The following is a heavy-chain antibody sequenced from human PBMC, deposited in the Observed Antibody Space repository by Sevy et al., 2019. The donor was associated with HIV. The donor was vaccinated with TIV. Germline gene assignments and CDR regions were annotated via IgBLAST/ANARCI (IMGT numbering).Heavy chain of an antibody. CDR3: AKPAGQLWFNYYYYGMDV. CDR1: GFTFSSYG. J-gene: IGHJ6*02. D-gene: IGHD5-18*01. V-gene: IGHV3-30*18. CDR2: ISYDGSNK. Sequence: GGSLILSCAASGFTFSSYGMHWVRHAPGKGLEWVAVISYDGSNKYYADSVKGRFTISRDNSKNTLYLQMNSLRAEDTAVYYCAKPAGQLWFNYYYYGMDVWGQGTTVTVSS.